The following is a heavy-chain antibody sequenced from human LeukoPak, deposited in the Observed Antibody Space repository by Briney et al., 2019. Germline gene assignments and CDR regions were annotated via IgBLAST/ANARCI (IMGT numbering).Heavy chain of an antibody. CDR1: GFTLSHYA. CDR2: ISYDGTHK. CDR3: ARERGGSWFDY. J-gene: IGHJ4*02. Sequence: PGGSLRLSCAASGFTLSHYAMHWVRQAPGKGLEWVSIISYDGTHKYSADSVRGRFTISRDNSKNTLYLQMNSLRHEDTAVYFCARERGGSWFDYWGQGTLVTVSS. V-gene: IGHV3-30-3*01. D-gene: IGHD6-13*01.